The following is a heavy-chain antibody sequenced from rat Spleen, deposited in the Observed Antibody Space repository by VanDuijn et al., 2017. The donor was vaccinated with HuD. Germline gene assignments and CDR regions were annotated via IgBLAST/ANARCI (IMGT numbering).Heavy chain of an antibody. V-gene: IGHV5-25*01. CDR2: ISTGGGNT. CDR1: GFTFSNYY. Sequence: EVQLVESGGGLVQPGRSLKLSCAASGFTFSNYYMAWVRQAPTKGLEGVASISTGGGNTYYRDSVKGRFTISRDNAKSTLYLQMDSLRSEDTATYYCARQGYYDGYVMDAWGQGASVTVSS. CDR3: ARQGYYDGYVMDA. D-gene: IGHD1-12*02. J-gene: IGHJ4*01.